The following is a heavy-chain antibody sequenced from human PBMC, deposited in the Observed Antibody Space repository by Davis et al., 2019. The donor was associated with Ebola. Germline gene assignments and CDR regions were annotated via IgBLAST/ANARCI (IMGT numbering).Heavy chain of an antibody. Sequence: AASVKVSCKASGYTFTSYDINWVRQATEQGLEWMGWMNPNSGNTGYAQKLQGRVTMTTDTSTSTAYMELRSLRSDDTAVYYCARVHRAYYYGSGIHLGWFDPWGQGALVTVSS. CDR2: MNPNSGNT. CDR1: GYTFTSYD. CDR3: ARVHRAYYYGSGIHLGWFDP. J-gene: IGHJ5*02. D-gene: IGHD3-10*01. V-gene: IGHV1-8*01.